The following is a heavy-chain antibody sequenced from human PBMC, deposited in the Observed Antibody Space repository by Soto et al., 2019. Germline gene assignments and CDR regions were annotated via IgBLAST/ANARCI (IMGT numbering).Heavy chain of an antibody. CDR2: ISSRSDI. CDR3: AREYTAWPLAYGLDV. D-gene: IGHD2-2*02. J-gene: IGHJ6*02. V-gene: IGHV3-21*01. CDR1: GFTFSTYS. Sequence: GGSLRLSCVGTGFTFSTYSINWVRQAPGKGLEWVSSISSRSDIYYADSVKGRFTISRDNAKNSVSLQMNSLRAEDTAVYYCAREYTAWPLAYGLDVWGQGTTVTVSS.